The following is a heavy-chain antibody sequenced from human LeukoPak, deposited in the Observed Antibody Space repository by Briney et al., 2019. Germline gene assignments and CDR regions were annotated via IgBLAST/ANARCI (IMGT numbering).Heavy chain of an antibody. CDR1: GYTFTSYD. J-gene: IGHJ4*02. CDR2: INPNSGGT. Sequence: GASVKVSCKASGYTFTSYDINWVRQATGQGLEWMGWINPNSGGTNYAQKFQGRVTMTRDTSISTAYMELSRLRSDDTAVYYCARAGKQQLVTFGYWGQGTLVTVSS. D-gene: IGHD6-13*01. V-gene: IGHV1-2*02. CDR3: ARAGKQQLVTFGY.